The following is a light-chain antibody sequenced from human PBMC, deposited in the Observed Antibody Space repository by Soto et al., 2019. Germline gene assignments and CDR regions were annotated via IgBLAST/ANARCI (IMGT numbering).Light chain of an antibody. CDR1: QSVSSSY. Sequence: EIVLTQSPDTLSLSPGERATLSCRASQSVSSSYLAWYQQKPGQAPRLIIYGASSRATVIPDRVSGRGSWTDFTRTISRLEPEDLSVYDGQQYGSSPWTFGQGTKVDIK. V-gene: IGKV3-20*01. CDR3: QQYGSSPWT. J-gene: IGKJ1*01. CDR2: GAS.